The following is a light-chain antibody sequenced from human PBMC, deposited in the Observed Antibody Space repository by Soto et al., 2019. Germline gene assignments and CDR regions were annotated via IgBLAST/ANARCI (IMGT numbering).Light chain of an antibody. V-gene: IGKV3-20*01. CDR2: GAS. CDR3: QQYGSSPKT. Sequence: EIVMTQSPATLSLSPGERATLYCRASQSVGSNLAWYQQKPGQAPRLLIYGASTRATGIPDRFSGSGSGTDFTLTISRLEPEDFAVYYCQQYGSSPKTFGQGTKVDIK. CDR1: QSVGSN. J-gene: IGKJ1*01.